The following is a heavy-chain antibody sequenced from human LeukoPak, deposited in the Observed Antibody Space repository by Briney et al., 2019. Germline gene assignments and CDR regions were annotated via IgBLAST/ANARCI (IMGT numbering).Heavy chain of an antibody. CDR3: SRLRGYSYGYADY. CDR1: GFTFSSYS. Sequence: GGSLRLSCAASGFTFSSYSMDWVRQAPGKGLEWVSYISSSGSTIDYADSVKGRFTISRDNAKNSLYLQMNSLRAEDTAVYYCSRLRGYSYGYADYWGQGTLVAVSS. V-gene: IGHV3-48*04. J-gene: IGHJ4*02. D-gene: IGHD5-18*01. CDR2: ISSSGSTI.